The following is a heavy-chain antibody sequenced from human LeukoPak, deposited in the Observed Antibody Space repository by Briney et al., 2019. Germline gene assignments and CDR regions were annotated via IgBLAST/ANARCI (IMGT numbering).Heavy chain of an antibody. CDR2: IYSAGST. V-gene: IGHV3-53*01. Sequence: IYSAGSTYYADSVKGRFTISRDNSKNTLYLQMNSLRAEDTAVYYCARAILDYYYGMDVWGQGTTVTVSS. CDR3: ARAILDYYYGMDV. J-gene: IGHJ6*02.